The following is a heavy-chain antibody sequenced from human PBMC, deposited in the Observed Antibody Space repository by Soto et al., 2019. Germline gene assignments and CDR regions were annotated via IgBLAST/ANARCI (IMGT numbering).Heavy chain of an antibody. J-gene: IGHJ5*02. D-gene: IGHD2-15*01. CDR2: MNPNSGNT. V-gene: IGHV1-8*01. Sequence: ASLKVSCKASGYTFTSYDINWVRQATGQGLEWMGWMNPNSGNTDYGQKLQGRVTMTRNTSISTAYMELSSLRPEDTALYYCARGRIYCSGATCYSQNWFDPWGQGTLVTVSS. CDR3: ARGRIYCSGATCYSQNWFDP. CDR1: GYTFTSYD.